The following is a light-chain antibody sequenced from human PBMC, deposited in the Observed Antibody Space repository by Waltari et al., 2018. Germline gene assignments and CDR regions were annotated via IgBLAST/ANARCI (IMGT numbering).Light chain of an antibody. CDR1: HNISNW. J-gene: IGKJ1*01. V-gene: IGKV1-5*03. CDR3: QQYNSWT. CDR2: KAS. Sequence: DIQMTQSPTTLSASVEDRVTITCRASHNISNWLAWYQQKPGKAPKLLIYKASSLESGVPSRFSGRGSGTEFTLTISSLQPDDFATYYCQQYNSWTFGQGTKVEVK.